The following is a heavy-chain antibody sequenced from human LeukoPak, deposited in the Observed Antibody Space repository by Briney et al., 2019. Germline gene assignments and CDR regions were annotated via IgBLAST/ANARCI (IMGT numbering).Heavy chain of an antibody. V-gene: IGHV3-30*02. CDR2: IQFDGSNK. Sequence: GGSLRLSCAASGFTFSSYGMHWVRQAPGKGLEWVAFIQFDGSNKYYADSAKGRFTISRDNSKNTLYLQMNSLRAEDTAVYYCARSAMVDYWGQGTLVTVSS. J-gene: IGHJ4*02. CDR1: GFTFSSYG. D-gene: IGHD5-18*01. CDR3: ARSAMVDY.